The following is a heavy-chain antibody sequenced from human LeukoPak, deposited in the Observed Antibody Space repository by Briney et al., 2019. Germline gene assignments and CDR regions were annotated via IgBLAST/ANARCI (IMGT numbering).Heavy chain of an antibody. CDR2: IIPILGIA. D-gene: IGHD4-11*01. J-gene: IGHJ6*02. CDR3: ARVVSAVTRSYYYYYGMDV. Sequence: SVKVSCKASGGTFSSYAISWVRQAPGQGLEWMGRIIPILGIANYAQKFQGRVTITADKSTSTAYMELSSLRSEDTAVYYCARVVSAVTRSYYYYYGMDVWGQGTTVTVSS. CDR1: GGTFSSYA. V-gene: IGHV1-69*04.